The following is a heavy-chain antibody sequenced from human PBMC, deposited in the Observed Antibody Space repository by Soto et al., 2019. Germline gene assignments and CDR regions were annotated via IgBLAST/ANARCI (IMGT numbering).Heavy chain of an antibody. V-gene: IGHV3-23*01. CDR2: ISGSGGST. Sequence: GGSLRLSCAASGFTFSSYAMSWVRQAPGKGLGWVSAISGSGGSTYYADSVKGRFTISRDNSKNTLYLQMNSLRAEDTAVYYCAKIGGYYDILTGSGPYYFDYWGQGTLVTVSS. CDR1: GFTFSSYA. D-gene: IGHD3-9*01. J-gene: IGHJ4*02. CDR3: AKIGGYYDILTGSGPYYFDY.